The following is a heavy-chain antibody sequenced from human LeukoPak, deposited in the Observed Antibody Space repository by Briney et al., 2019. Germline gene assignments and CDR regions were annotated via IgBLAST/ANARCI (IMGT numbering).Heavy chain of an antibody. CDR2: ISSSGSYI. V-gene: IGHV3-21*01. CDR1: GFSFSSYS. D-gene: IGHD3-10*02. Sequence: SGGSLRLSCAASGFSFSSYSMNWVRQAPGKGLEWVSSISSSGSYIYYADSMKGRFTISRDNAKNSMYLHLNSLRAEDTAVYYCAELGITMIGGVWGKGTTVTISS. J-gene: IGHJ6*04. CDR3: AELGITMIGGV.